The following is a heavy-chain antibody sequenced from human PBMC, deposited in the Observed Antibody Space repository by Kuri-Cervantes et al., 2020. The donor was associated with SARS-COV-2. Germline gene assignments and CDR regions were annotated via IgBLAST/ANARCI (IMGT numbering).Heavy chain of an antibody. Sequence: GGSLRLSCTASGFTFGDYAMSWFRQAPGKGLEWVGFIRSKAYGGTTEYAASVKGRFTISRDNSKNTLYLQMNSLRAEDTAVYYCAKDPRGVVVIITLFDYWGQGTLVTVSS. D-gene: IGHD3-22*01. CDR2: IRSKAYGGTT. CDR1: GFTFGDYA. V-gene: IGHV3-49*03. J-gene: IGHJ4*02. CDR3: AKDPRGVVVIITLFDY.